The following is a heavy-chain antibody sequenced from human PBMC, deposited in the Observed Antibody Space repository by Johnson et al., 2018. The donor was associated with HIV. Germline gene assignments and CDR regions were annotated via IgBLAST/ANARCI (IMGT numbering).Heavy chain of an antibody. V-gene: IGHV3-13*01. CDR3: ARDSYEISGQQHDAFDS. J-gene: IGHJ3*02. D-gene: IGHD3-22*01. Sequence: EMQLVESGGGVVQPGRSLRLSCAASGFTFSSYAMHWVRQATGKGLEWVSTMGTAGDTYYAGSVKGRFTVSRENAKNSLYLQMNSRRAGDTAVYYCARDSYEISGQQHDAFDSWGQGTMVTVSS. CDR2: MGTAGDT. CDR1: GFTFSSYA.